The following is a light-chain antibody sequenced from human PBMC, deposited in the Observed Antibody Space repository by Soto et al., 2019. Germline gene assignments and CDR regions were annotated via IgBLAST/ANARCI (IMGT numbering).Light chain of an antibody. V-gene: IGKV1-27*01. Sequence: DIQMTQSPSSLSASVGDRVTITCRASQGISNYLAWYQQKPGTVPKLLISAASTLQTGVPSRFSGGGSGTDFTLTISSLQPEDVATYYCLQHNSYPYTIGQGTKLEIK. CDR1: QGISNY. J-gene: IGKJ2*01. CDR3: LQHNSYPYT. CDR2: AAS.